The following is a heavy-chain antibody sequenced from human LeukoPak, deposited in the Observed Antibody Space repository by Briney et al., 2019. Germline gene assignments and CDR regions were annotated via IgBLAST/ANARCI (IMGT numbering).Heavy chain of an antibody. CDR2: TRNKANSYTT. Sequence: GGSLRLSCAASGFTFSDHYMDWVRQAPGKGLEWVGRTRNKANSYTTEYAASVKGRFTISRDDSKNSLYLQMNSLKTEDTAVYYCARASSSWPCYYYGMDVWGQGTTVTVSS. D-gene: IGHD6-13*01. J-gene: IGHJ6*02. V-gene: IGHV3-72*01. CDR1: GFTFSDHY. CDR3: ARASSSWPCYYYGMDV.